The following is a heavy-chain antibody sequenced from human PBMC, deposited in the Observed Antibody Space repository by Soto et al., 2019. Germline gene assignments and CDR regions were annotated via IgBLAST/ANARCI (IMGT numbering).Heavy chain of an antibody. J-gene: IGHJ6*03. Sequence: PGGSLRLSCAASGFTFSSYGMHWVRQAPGKGLEWVSFTTISGDTTHYADSVKGRFTISRDNAKNSLFLQMNSLRADGTAVYYCVRDRTVIWSGYPLDYYMDVWGKGTTVTVSS. V-gene: IGHV3-48*04. CDR2: TTISGDTT. CDR1: GFTFSSYG. D-gene: IGHD3-3*01. CDR3: VRDRTVIWSGYPLDYYMDV.